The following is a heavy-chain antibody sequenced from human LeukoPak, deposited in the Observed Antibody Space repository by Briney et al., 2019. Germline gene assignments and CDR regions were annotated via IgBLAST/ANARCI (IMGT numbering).Heavy chain of an antibody. CDR3: ARIRYSSGWVTVGYNWFDP. J-gene: IGHJ5*02. Sequence: SETLSLTCTVSGGSISSYYWSWIRQPPGKGLEWIGYIYYSGSTNYNPSLKSRVTISVDTSKNQFSLKLSSVTAADTAVYYCARIRYSSGWVTVGYNWFDPWGQGTLVTVSS. D-gene: IGHD6-19*01. CDR1: GGSISSYY. V-gene: IGHV4-59*12. CDR2: IYYSGST.